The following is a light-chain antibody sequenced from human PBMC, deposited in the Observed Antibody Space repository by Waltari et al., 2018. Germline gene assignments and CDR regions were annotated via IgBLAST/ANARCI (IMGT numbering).Light chain of an antibody. CDR1: RSDVGAYNY. CDR2: GVT. CDR3: SSYTTSDTLV. Sequence: QSALTQPASVSGSPGQSLTISCTGTRSDVGAYNYVSWYQQHPGRAPRLMIYGVTIRPSGVSIRFSGSKSGNTASLTISGLQPEDEAYYYCSSYTTSDTLVFAGGTKLTVL. V-gene: IGLV2-14*03. J-gene: IGLJ2*01.